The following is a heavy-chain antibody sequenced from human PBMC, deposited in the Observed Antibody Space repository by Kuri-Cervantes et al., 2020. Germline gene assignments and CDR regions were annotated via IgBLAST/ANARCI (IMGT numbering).Heavy chain of an antibody. CDR2: ISAYNGNT. Sequence: ASVKVSCKASGYTFTSYGISWVRQAPGQGLEWMGWISAYNGNTNYAQKLQGRVTMTTDTSTSTAYMELSSLRSEDTAVYYCAREYRDYGPAWFDPWGQGTLVTVSS. J-gene: IGHJ5*02. D-gene: IGHD4-17*01. CDR3: AREYRDYGPAWFDP. V-gene: IGHV1-18*01. CDR1: GYTFTSYG.